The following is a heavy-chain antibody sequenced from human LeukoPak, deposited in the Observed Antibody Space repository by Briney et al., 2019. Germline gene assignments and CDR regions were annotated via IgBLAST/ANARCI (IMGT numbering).Heavy chain of an antibody. CDR3: ARDRGIQLWSETFDY. CDR2: IIPIFGTA. CDR1: GGTFSSYA. V-gene: IGHV1-69*05. D-gene: IGHD5-18*01. J-gene: IGHJ4*02. Sequence: SVKVSCKASGGTFSSYAISWVRQAPGQGLEWMGRIIPIFGTANYAQKFQGRVTITTDESTSAAYMELSSLRSEDTAVYYCARDRGIQLWSETFDYWGQGTLVTVSS.